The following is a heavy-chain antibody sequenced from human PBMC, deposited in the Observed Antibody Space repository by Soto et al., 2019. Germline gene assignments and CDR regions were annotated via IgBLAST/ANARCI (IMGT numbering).Heavy chain of an antibody. D-gene: IGHD3-3*01. CDR3: ARISQSDFWSGYYYFFDY. V-gene: IGHV1-18*01. Sequence: QVHLVQSGAEVEKPGASVKVSCKASGYTFTDYGISWVRQAPGQGLQWMGWITAFNANTKYAQQFQGRVTITTDTSTSTTYMGLRSMESDDTAVYYCARISQSDFWSGYYYFFDYWGQGTLVSVSS. CDR2: ITAFNANT. CDR1: GYTFTDYG. J-gene: IGHJ4*02.